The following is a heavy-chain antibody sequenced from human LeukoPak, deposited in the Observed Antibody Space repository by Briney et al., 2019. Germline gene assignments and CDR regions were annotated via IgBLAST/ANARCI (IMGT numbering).Heavy chain of an antibody. CDR2: ISGGGATT. D-gene: IGHD2-8*01. CDR3: AKSTGYSTTGRDFDS. V-gene: IGHV3-23*01. CDR1: GFTFSSYA. Sequence: PGGSLRLSCAASGFTFSSYAMSWVRQAPGKGLEWVSDISGGGATTFYADSVKGRFAISRDNSRNTLYLQLGSLRAEDTAVYYFAKSTGYSTTGRDFDSWGRGTLVTVSS. J-gene: IGHJ4*02.